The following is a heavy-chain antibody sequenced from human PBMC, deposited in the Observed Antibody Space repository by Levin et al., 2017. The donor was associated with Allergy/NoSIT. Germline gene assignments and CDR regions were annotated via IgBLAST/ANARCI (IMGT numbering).Heavy chain of an antibody. J-gene: IGHJ6*02. V-gene: IGHV1-2*02. CDR2: INPNSGGT. CDR1: GYTFTGYY. Sequence: ASVKVSCKASGYTFTGYYMHWVRQAPGQGLEWMGWINPNSGGTKYAQKFQGRVTMTRDTSISTAYMELRRLRSDDTAVYYCARVVYDNDYYYGMDVWGQGTTVTVSS. D-gene: IGHD2-8*02. CDR3: ARVVYDNDYYYGMDV.